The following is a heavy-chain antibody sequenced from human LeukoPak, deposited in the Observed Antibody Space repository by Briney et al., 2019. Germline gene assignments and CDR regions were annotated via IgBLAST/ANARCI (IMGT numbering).Heavy chain of an antibody. D-gene: IGHD3-9*01. CDR2: MNPNSGDT. CDR1: GYTFTSYD. Sequence: ASVKVSCKASGYTFTSYDINWVRQATGQGLEWMGWMNPNSGDTGYAQKFQGRVTMTRDTSISTAYMELSRLRSDDTAVYYCARGVVRYFDWLLPDYYYYYMDVWGKGTTVTISS. V-gene: IGHV1-8*02. CDR3: ARGVVRYFDWLLPDYYYYYMDV. J-gene: IGHJ6*03.